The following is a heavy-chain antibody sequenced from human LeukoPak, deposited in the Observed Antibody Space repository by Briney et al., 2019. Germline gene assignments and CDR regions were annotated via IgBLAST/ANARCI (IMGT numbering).Heavy chain of an antibody. CDR2: IRGRAGST. V-gene: IGHV3-23*01. Sequence: GGSLRLSCAHSVFTFSIYAIRWVRQAPGKGLECVSDIRGRAGSTHSAGSVKARSTISRDNSKNTLYLKMNRLRAEHTAVYYCAKDYMVVTPRYSFAYWGQGTLVTVSS. CDR1: VFTFSIYA. CDR3: AKDYMVVTPRYSFAY. D-gene: IGHD2-21*02. J-gene: IGHJ4*02.